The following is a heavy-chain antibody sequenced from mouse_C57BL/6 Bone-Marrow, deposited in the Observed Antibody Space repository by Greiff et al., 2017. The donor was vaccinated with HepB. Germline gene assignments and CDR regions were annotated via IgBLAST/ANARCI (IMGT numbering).Heavy chain of an antibody. CDR1: GYTFTSYW. J-gene: IGHJ4*01. CDR3: ARRTGCY. V-gene: IGHV1-50*01. CDR2: IDPSDSYT. Sequence: QVQLQQPGAELVKPGASVKLSCKASGYTFTSYWMQWVKQRPGQGLEWIGEIDPSDSYTNYNQKFKGKATLTVDTSSSTAYMQLSSLTSEDSAVYYCARRTGCYWGQGTSGTVSS.